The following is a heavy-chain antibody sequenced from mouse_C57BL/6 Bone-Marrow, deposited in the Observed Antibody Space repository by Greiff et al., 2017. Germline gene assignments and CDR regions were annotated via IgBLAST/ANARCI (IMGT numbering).Heavy chain of an antibody. Sequence: VQLQQSGPELVKPGASVKISCKASGYAFSSSWMNWVKQRPGKGLEWIGRIYPGDGDTNYNGKFKGKATLTADKSSSTAYLQLSRLTSDDSAVYVWARLGGWPPFAYWGQGTLVTVSA. CDR2: IYPGDGDT. CDR1: GYAFSSSW. CDR3: ARLGGWPPFAY. V-gene: IGHV1-82*01. D-gene: IGHD2-3*01. J-gene: IGHJ3*01.